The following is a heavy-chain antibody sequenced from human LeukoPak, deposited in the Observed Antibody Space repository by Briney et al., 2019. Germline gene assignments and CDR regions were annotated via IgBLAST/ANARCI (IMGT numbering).Heavy chain of an antibody. CDR3: ARRVVSEFGQ. J-gene: IGHJ5*02. Sequence: VSVKVSCKASGYTFTDFYMHWVRQAPGQGLEWLGWINPNSGGTNYAQKFQGRVTMTRDTSISTVYMELSRLRSDDTAAYYCARRVVSEFGQWGQGTLVTVTS. CDR2: INPNSGGT. V-gene: IGHV1-2*02. D-gene: IGHD2-15*01. CDR1: GYTFTDFY.